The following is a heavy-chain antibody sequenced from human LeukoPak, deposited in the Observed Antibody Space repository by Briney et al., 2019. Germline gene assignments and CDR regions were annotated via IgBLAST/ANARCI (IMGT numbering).Heavy chain of an antibody. CDR2: INPNSGGT. CDR1: GYTFTGYY. Sequence: ASVKVSCKASGYTFTGYYMHWARQAPGQGLEWMGWINPNSGGTNYAQKFQGRVTMTRDTSISTAYMELSRLRSDDTAVYYCATGERLVPAAMWFDYWGQGTLVTVSS. CDR3: ATGERLVPAAMWFDY. D-gene: IGHD2-2*01. V-gene: IGHV1-2*02. J-gene: IGHJ4*02.